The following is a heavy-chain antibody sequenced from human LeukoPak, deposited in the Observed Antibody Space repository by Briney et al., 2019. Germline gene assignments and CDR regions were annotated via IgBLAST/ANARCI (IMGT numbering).Heavy chain of an antibody. CDR3: ARRPATRGDSNWFDP. Sequence: SETLSLTCTVSNYSISTDYYWGWIRQPPGKGLEWIGTMYHSGSTYYNPSLKSRVTISVDTSKNQFSLKLSSVTAADTAVYYCARRPATRGDSNWFDPWGQGTLVTVSS. V-gene: IGHV4-38-2*02. D-gene: IGHD5-12*01. J-gene: IGHJ5*02. CDR2: MYHSGST. CDR1: NYSISTDYY.